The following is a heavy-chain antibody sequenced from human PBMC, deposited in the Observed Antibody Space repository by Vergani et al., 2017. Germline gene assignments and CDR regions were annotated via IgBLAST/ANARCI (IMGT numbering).Heavy chain of an antibody. J-gene: IGHJ4*02. D-gene: IGHD6-25*01. Sequence: QVQLQQWGAGLLKPSETLSLTCAVYGGSFSGYYWSWIRQPPGKGLEWIGEINHSGSTNYNPSLKSRVTISVDTSKNQFSLKLSSVTAADTAVYYCARDGDGYSSGTLDYGGQGTLVTVSS. V-gene: IGHV4-34*01. CDR2: INHSGST. CDR3: ARDGDGYSSGTLDY. CDR1: GGSFSGYY.